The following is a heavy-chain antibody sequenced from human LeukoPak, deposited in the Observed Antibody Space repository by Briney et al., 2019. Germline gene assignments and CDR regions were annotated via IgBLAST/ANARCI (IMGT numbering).Heavy chain of an antibody. D-gene: IGHD5-18*01. Sequence: ASVQVSCNASGSTFPIYYMHWVRQAPGQGLEWMGIINPSGGSTSYAQKFQGRVTMTRDTSTSTVYMELSSLRSEDTAVYYCARDGEDVDTAMPNYWGQGTLVTVSS. V-gene: IGHV1-46*01. J-gene: IGHJ4*02. CDR2: INPSGGST. CDR1: GSTFPIYY. CDR3: ARDGEDVDTAMPNY.